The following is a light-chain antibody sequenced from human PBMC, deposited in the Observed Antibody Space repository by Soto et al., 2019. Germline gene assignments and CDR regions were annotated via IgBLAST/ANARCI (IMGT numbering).Light chain of an antibody. CDR2: DSS. CDR1: QDITTH. V-gene: IGKV1-33*01. J-gene: IGKJ3*01. CDR3: QKHDGVPQ. Sequence: DIHVTQSPSSLSASVGYRGTITCPASQDITTHLKWYQHKPGKAPKLLICDSSDLETGVPSRFSGSGSGTYFTLTISSLQPEDIATYYCQKHDGVPQFGPGTRIDIK.